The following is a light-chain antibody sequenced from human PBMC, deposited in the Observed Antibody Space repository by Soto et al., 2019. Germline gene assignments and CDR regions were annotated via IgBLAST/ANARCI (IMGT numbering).Light chain of an antibody. V-gene: IGLV4-60*02. CDR2: LEGSGSY. Sequence: QPVLTQSSSASASLGSSVKLTCTLSSGHSSYIIAWHQQQPGKAPRYLMKLEGSGSYNKGSGVPDRFSGSSSGADRYLTISNLQFEDEADYYCEIWDSNTHVLGTGTKVTVL. CDR1: SGHSSYI. CDR3: EIWDSNTHV. J-gene: IGLJ1*01.